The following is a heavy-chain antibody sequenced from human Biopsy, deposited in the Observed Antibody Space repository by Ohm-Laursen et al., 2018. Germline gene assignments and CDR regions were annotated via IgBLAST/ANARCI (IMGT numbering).Heavy chain of an antibody. CDR3: ARDRGYYSDRTVPGYFDL. D-gene: IGHD3-22*01. CDR1: GDSISSYY. CDR2: VYYTGST. V-gene: IGHV4-59*01. J-gene: IGHJ2*01. Sequence: GTLSLTCTVSGDSISSYYWSWIRQPPGKGLQWIGYVYYTGSTDYNPSLQSRVTISVDTSKNHFSLRLRSVTPADTAIYYCARDRGYYSDRTVPGYFDLWGRGTRVTVSS.